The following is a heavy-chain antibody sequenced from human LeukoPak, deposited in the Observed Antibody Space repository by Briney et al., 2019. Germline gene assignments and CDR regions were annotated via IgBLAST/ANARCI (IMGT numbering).Heavy chain of an antibody. J-gene: IGHJ4*02. CDR1: GFTFSTYG. CDR3: AKGYYDSSGYYGDY. D-gene: IGHD3-22*01. Sequence: GGSLRLSCAASGFTFSTYGMYWVRQAPGKGLEWVSYIRYDGSTKYYADSVKGRFTISRDNSKNTLYLQMNSLRAEDTAVYYCAKGYYDSSGYYGDYWGQGTLVTVSS. V-gene: IGHV3-30*02. CDR2: IRYDGSTK.